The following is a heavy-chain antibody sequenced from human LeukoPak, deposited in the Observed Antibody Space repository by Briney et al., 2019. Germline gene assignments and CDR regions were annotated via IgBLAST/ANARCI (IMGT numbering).Heavy chain of an antibody. J-gene: IGHJ3*02. Sequence: GESLKISCKGSGYSFTSYWIGWVRQMPGKGLEWMGIIYPGDSDTRYSPSFQGQVTISADKSISTAYLQWSSLKASDTAMYYCARRLVLRSSPADAFDIWGQGTMVTVSS. CDR1: GYSFTSYW. CDR2: IYPGDSDT. D-gene: IGHD2-2*01. CDR3: ARRLVLRSSPADAFDI. V-gene: IGHV5-51*01.